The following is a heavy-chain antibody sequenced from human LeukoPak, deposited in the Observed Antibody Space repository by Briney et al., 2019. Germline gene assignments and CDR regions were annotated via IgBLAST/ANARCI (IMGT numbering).Heavy chain of an antibody. CDR1: GFTFRSYG. CDR3: AKATNYYYMDV. CDR2: IRYDETDN. Sequence: PGGSLRLSCAASGFTFRSYGMHWVRQAKGKGLEWVVFIRYDETDNYYADSVKGRFTISRDNSKNTLYLQMSSLRAEDTAVYYCAKATNYYYMDVWGKGTTVTVSS. J-gene: IGHJ6*03. V-gene: IGHV3-30*02.